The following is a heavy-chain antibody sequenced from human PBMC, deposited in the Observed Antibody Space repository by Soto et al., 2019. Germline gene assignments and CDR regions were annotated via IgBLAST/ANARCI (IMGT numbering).Heavy chain of an antibody. D-gene: IGHD4-17*01. Sequence: GESLKISCKGSGYSFTIYWISWVRQMPGKGLEWMGRIDPSDSYTNYSPSFQGHVTIPADKSISTAYLQWSSLKASDTAMYYCARQGDYDFDYWGQGTLVTVSS. CDR2: IDPSDSYT. V-gene: IGHV5-10-1*01. CDR3: ARQGDYDFDY. CDR1: GYSFTIYW. J-gene: IGHJ4*02.